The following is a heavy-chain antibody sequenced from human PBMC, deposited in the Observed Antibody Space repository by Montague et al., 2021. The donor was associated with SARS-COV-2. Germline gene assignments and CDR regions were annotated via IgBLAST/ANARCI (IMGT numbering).Heavy chain of an antibody. CDR3: ARGLRYFDWLAYYGMDV. Sequence: SLRLSCAASGFTFSSYWMHWVRQAPGKGLVWVLRINSDGSSTSYADSVKGRFTISRDNAKNTLYLQMNSLRAEDTAVYYCARGLRYFDWLAYYGMDVWGQGTTVTVSS. V-gene: IGHV3-74*01. J-gene: IGHJ6*02. CDR2: INSDGSST. D-gene: IGHD3-9*01. CDR1: GFTFSSYW.